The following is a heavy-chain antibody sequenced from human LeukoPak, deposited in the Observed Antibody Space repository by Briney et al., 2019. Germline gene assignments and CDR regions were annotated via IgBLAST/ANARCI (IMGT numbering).Heavy chain of an antibody. CDR1: GFTFSNYW. CDR2: INQDGSEE. D-gene: IGHD5-12*01. Sequence: GGSLRLSCAASGFTFSNYWMSWVRQAPGKGLEWVAHINQDGSEEHYMDSVKARFIISRDNAKNSLSLQMDSLRAEDTAVYYCVRDGGVSGYDLLDYWGQGPWSPSPQ. V-gene: IGHV3-7*01. J-gene: IGHJ4*02. CDR3: VRDGGVSGYDLLDY.